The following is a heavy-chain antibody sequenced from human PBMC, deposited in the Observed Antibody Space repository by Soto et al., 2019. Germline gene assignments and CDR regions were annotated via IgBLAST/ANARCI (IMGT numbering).Heavy chain of an antibody. Sequence: GGSLRLSCAASGFTFSSYSMNWVRQAPGKGLEWVSYISSSSSTIYYADSVKGRFTISRDNAKNSLYLQMNSLRDEETAVYYCAREGALLWFGELLPKNWFDPWGQGTLVTVSS. CDR1: GFTFSSYS. D-gene: IGHD3-10*01. CDR2: ISSSSSTI. J-gene: IGHJ5*02. V-gene: IGHV3-48*02. CDR3: AREGALLWFGELLPKNWFDP.